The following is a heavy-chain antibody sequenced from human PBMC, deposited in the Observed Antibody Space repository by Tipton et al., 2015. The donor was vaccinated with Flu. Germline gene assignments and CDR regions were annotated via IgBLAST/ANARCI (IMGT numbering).Heavy chain of an antibody. CDR1: GGSITGYY. CDR3: VRFGAGGSFEAN. V-gene: IGHV4-4*07. CDR2: VYASGGT. J-gene: IGHJ1*01. Sequence: LRLSCTVSGGSITGYYWSWIRQPAGKGLEWIGRVYASGGTDSNPSLKSRVTMLVDTSKNEFSLRLSAVTAADTAVYYCVRFGAGGSFEANWGQGTLVTVSS. D-gene: IGHD3-16*01.